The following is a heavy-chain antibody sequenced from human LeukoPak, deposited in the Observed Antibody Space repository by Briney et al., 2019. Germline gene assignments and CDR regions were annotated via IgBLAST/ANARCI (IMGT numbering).Heavy chain of an antibody. CDR3: ARSRRDGDDDAFDI. J-gene: IGHJ3*02. Sequence: GGSLRLSCAASEFTFSSNWMHWVRQAPGKGLVWVSRINSDGSSTNYADSVEGRFTVSRDNAKSTVSLQMNSLRAEDTGVYYCARSRRDGDDDAFDIWGQGTMVTVSS. CDR2: INSDGSST. V-gene: IGHV3-74*01. CDR1: EFTFSSNW. D-gene: IGHD3-10*01.